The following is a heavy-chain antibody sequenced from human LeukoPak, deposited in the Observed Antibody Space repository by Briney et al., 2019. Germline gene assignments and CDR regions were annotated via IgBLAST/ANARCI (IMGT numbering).Heavy chain of an antibody. CDR1: GYTFTGYY. CDR2: INPNSGGT. Sequence: ASVKVSCKASGYTFTGYYMHWVRQAPGQGLEWMGWINPNSGGTNYAQKFQGRVTMTRDASMSTAYMELTRLTSDDTAVYYCVREGEGPLSKDFDYWGQGTLVTVSS. D-gene: IGHD2/OR15-2a*01. CDR3: VREGEGPLSKDFDY. J-gene: IGHJ4*02. V-gene: IGHV1-2*02.